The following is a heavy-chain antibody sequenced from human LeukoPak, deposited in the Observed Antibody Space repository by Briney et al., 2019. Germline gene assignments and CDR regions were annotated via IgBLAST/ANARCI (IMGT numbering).Heavy chain of an antibody. CDR1: GGSISSYY. D-gene: IGHD1-26*01. CDR3: ARDVGATPGYFDY. CDR2: IYNSGST. Sequence: SETLSLTCTVSGGSISSYYWSWIRQPPGKGLEWIGYIYNSGSTNYNPSLKSRVTISVDTSKNQFSLRLSSVTAADTAVYYCARDVGATPGYFDYWGQGTLVTVSS. J-gene: IGHJ4*02. V-gene: IGHV4-59*01.